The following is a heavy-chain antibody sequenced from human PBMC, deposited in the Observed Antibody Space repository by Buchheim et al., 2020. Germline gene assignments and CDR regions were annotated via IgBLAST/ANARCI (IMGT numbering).Heavy chain of an antibody. Sequence: QVQLQESGPGLVKPSQTLSLPCTVSGGPISSGDYYWSWIRQPPGKGLEWIGYIYYSGSTYYNPSPKSRLTLPVDTPKNQFSLRLSSVTAADTAVYYCARLSDILTGYYSPLDYWGQGTL. J-gene: IGHJ4*02. CDR2: IYYSGST. D-gene: IGHD3-9*01. CDR1: GGPISSGDYY. V-gene: IGHV4-30-4*01. CDR3: ARLSDILTGYYSPLDY.